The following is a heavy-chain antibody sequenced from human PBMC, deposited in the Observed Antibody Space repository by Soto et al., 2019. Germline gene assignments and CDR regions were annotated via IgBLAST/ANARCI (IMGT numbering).Heavy chain of an antibody. CDR2: ISGSGGST. CDR3: AKLSASATGYYNKYYFDY. Sequence: EVQLLESGGGLVQPGGSLRLSCAASGFTFSSYAMSWVRQAPGKGLEWVSAISGSGGSTYYADSVKGRFTISRDNSKNTLYLQMNSLRAEDTAVYYCAKLSASATGYYNKYYFDYWGQGTLVTVSS. V-gene: IGHV3-23*01. J-gene: IGHJ4*02. D-gene: IGHD3-9*01. CDR1: GFTFSSYA.